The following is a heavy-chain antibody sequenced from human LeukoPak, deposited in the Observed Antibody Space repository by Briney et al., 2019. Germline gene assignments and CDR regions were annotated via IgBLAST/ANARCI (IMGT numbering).Heavy chain of an antibody. J-gene: IGHJ4*02. Sequence: KASETLSLTCTVSGDSISDYYWSWIRQPPGKGLEWIGYIYYSGSTNYNPSLKSRVTISVDTSKNQFSLKLRSVTAADTAVYYCAREYYYGSGSYFDYWGQGTLVTVSS. D-gene: IGHD3-10*01. V-gene: IGHV4-59*12. CDR1: GDSISDYY. CDR2: IYYSGST. CDR3: AREYYYGSGSYFDY.